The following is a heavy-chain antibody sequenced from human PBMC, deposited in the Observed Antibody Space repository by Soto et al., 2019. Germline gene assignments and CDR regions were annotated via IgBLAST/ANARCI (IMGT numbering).Heavy chain of an antibody. Sequence: ASVKVSCKASGYTFTRYAMHCVRQAPGQRLEWMGWINAGNGNTKYSQKFQGRVIITRDTSASTAYMELSSLRSEDTAVYYCARGEFLSYDDYWGQGTLVTVSS. CDR3: ARGEFLSYDDY. CDR1: GYTFTRYA. CDR2: INAGNGNT. V-gene: IGHV1-3*01. D-gene: IGHD3-16*01. J-gene: IGHJ4*02.